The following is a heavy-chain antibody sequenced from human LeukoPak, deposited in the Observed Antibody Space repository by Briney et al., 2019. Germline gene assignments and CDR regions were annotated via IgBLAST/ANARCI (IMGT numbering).Heavy chain of an antibody. Sequence: GASVKVSCKASGYTFTDYYMHWVRQAPGQGLERMGWINPNSGGTNYAQKFQGRVTMTRDTSISTAYMELSRLRSDDTAVYYCAKGSLYYYDSRGAFDLWGQGTMVTVSS. J-gene: IGHJ3*01. D-gene: IGHD3-22*01. V-gene: IGHV1-2*02. CDR2: INPNSGGT. CDR1: GYTFTDYY. CDR3: AKGSLYYYDSRGAFDL.